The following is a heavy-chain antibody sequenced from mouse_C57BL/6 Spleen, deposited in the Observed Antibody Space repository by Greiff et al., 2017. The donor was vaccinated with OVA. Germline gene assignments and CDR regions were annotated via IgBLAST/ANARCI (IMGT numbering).Heavy chain of an antibody. J-gene: IGHJ3*01. CDR1: GFTFSSYT. V-gene: IGHV5-9*01. CDR3: ARGDYYGSSWFAY. Sequence: EVMLVESGGGLVKPGGSLKLSCAASGFTFSSYTMSWVRQTPEKRLEWVATISGGGGNTYYPASVKGRFTISRDNAKNTLYLQMSSLRSEDTAVYYCARGDYYGSSWFAYWGQGTLVTVSA. CDR2: ISGGGGNT. D-gene: IGHD1-1*01.